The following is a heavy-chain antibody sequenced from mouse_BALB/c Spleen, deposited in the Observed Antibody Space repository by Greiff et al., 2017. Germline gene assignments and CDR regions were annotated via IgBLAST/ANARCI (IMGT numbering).Heavy chain of an antibody. CDR1: GFTFSSYA. V-gene: IGHV5-6-5*01. J-gene: IGHJ2*01. D-gene: IGHD4-1*01. Sequence: EVKLMESGGGLVKPGGSLKLSCAASGFTFSSYAMSWVRQTPEKRLEWVASISSGGSTYFPDSVKGRFTISRDNARNILYLQMSSLRSEDTAMYYCARHGNWDEGDYWGQGTTLTVSS. CDR3: ARHGNWDEGDY. CDR2: ISSGGST.